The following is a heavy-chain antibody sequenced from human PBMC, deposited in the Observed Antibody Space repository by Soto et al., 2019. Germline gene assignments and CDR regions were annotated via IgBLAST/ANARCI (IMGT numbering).Heavy chain of an antibody. CDR3: ATAKKGCSRYFDWLLLRWFDP. J-gene: IGHJ5*02. Sequence: SQTLSLTCVISGDSVSSNSAAWNWIRQSPSRGLEWLGRTYYRSRWYNDYAVSVRSRITGDADTSKNHFSLQLNSVTPEDTAVYYCATAKKGCSRYFDWLLLRWFDPWGQGTLVTVSS. CDR2: TYYRSRWYN. D-gene: IGHD3-9*01. V-gene: IGHV6-1*01. CDR1: GDSVSSNSAA.